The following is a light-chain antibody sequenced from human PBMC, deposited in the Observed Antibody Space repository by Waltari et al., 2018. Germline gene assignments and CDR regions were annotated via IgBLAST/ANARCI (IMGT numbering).Light chain of an antibody. V-gene: IGKV3-15*01. CDR2: GAS. CDR3: QQYNNWTPGLG. CDR1: QSVSSN. J-gene: IGKJ4*01. Sequence: EIVMTQSPATLSVSPGERATLSCRASQSVSSNLAWYQQKPGQAPRLLIYGASTRATGIPARFSGSGSGTEFTHTIISLQSEDFAVYYCQQYNNWTPGLGFGGGTKVEIK.